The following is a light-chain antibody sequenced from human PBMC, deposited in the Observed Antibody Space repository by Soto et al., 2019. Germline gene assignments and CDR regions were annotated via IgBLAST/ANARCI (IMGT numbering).Light chain of an antibody. V-gene: IGLV2-8*01. CDR2: EVS. CDR1: SSDVGGYNY. J-gene: IGLJ2*01. CDR3: SSYAGSNNVV. Sequence: QSVLSQPPSASGSPGQSVTISCTGTSSDVGGYNYASWYQQHPGKAPKLMIYEVSKRPSGVPDRFSGSKSGNTASLTVSGLQAEDDSDYYCSSYAGSNNVVFGGGTQLTVL.